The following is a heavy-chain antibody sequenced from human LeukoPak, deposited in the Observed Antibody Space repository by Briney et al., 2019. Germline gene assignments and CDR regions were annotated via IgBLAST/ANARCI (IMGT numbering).Heavy chain of an antibody. V-gene: IGHV4-34*01. CDR3: ARGRIKYCSGGSCYSGSGWFDP. CDR2: INHSGST. D-gene: IGHD2-15*01. CDR1: GGSFSGYY. J-gene: IGHJ5*01. Sequence: SETLSLTCAVYGGSFSGYYWSWIRQPPGKGLEWIGEINHSGSTNYNPSLKSRVTMSVDTSKNQFSLKLSSVTAADTAVYYCARGRIKYCSGGSCYSGSGWFDPWGQGTLVTVSS.